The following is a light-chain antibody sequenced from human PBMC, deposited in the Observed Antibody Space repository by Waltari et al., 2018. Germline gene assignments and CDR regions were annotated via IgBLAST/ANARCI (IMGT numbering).Light chain of an antibody. V-gene: IGLV2-8*01. CDR1: ARHICGFHF. J-gene: IGLJ2*01. CDR2: DVI. Sequence: QSPLTPPPSASRSPGQSLTFSCPVTARHICGFHFLSWYQQHPDKAPRLIIYDVIKRPSGVADRFSGSKSGNTASLTVSGLQAEDEADYFCCSFSGANNLLFGGGTRLTV. CDR3: CSFSGANNLL.